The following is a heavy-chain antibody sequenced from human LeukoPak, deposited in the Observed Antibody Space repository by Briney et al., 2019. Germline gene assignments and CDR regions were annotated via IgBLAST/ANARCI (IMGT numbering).Heavy chain of an antibody. J-gene: IGHJ4*02. Sequence: GGSLRLSCAASGFTFSSYGMSWVRQAPGKGLEWVSAISGSGGSTYYADSVKGRFTISRDNAKNSLYLQMNSLRAEDTAVYYCASYRGATAYKYFDYWGQGTLVTVSS. CDR3: ASYRGATAYKYFDY. CDR2: ISGSGGST. CDR1: GFTFSSYG. D-gene: IGHD1-26*01. V-gene: IGHV3-23*01.